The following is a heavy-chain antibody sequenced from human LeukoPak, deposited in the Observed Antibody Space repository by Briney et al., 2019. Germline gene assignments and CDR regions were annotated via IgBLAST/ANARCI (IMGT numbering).Heavy chain of an antibody. V-gene: IGHV4-39*01. J-gene: IGHJ4*02. D-gene: IGHD2-15*01. CDR3: ARWGCSGGSCYSDY. CDR1: CGSISSSSYY. CDR2: IYYSGST. Sequence: PSETLSLTCTVSCGSISSSSYYWGWIRQPPGKGLEWIGSIYYSGSTYYNPSLKSRVTISVDTSKNQFSLKLSSLTAVDTAVYYCARWGCSGGSCYSDYWGQGTLVTVSS.